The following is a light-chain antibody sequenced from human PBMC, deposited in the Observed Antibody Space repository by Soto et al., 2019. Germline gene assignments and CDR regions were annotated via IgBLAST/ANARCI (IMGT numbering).Light chain of an antibody. Sequence: IVMTQSPATLSVSPGERATLSCRASQSVSSNLAWYQQKPGQAPRLLIYGASTRATGIPARFSGSGSGTNFTLTISSLQSEDFAVYYCQQYNNWPRTFGKGTKVDIK. V-gene: IGKV3-15*01. J-gene: IGKJ1*01. CDR1: QSVSSN. CDR2: GAS. CDR3: QQYNNWPRT.